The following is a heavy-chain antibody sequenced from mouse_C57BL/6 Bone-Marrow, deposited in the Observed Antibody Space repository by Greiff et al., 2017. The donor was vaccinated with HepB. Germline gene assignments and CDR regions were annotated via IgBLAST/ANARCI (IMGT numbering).Heavy chain of an antibody. Sequence: QVQLQQPGTELVKPGASVKLSCKASGYTFTSYWMHWVKQRPGQGLEWIGNINPSNGGTNYNEKFKSKATLTVDKSSSTAYMQLSSLKSEDSAVYYCARGEDSNYVDYAMDYWGQGTSVTVSS. CDR2: INPSNGGT. V-gene: IGHV1-53*01. CDR3: ARGEDSNYVDYAMDY. J-gene: IGHJ4*01. D-gene: IGHD2-5*01. CDR1: GYTFTSYW.